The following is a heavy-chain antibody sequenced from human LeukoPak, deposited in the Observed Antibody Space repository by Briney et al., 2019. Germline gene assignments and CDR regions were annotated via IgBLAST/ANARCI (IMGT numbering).Heavy chain of an antibody. CDR1: GGSIRSSTYY. D-gene: IGHD3/OR15-3a*01. CDR3: GPGRVLDLHNWFAP. J-gene: IGHJ5*02. CDR2: MYYSGTT. V-gene: IGHV4-39*01. Sequence: SETLSLSCTVSGGSIRSSTYYWGWIRQPPGKGLDWIGNMYYSGTTYYNPSLKSRVTMSLDTSNNQFSLKLSSVTAADPALSYCGPGRVLDLHNWFAPWGQGTLVTVSS.